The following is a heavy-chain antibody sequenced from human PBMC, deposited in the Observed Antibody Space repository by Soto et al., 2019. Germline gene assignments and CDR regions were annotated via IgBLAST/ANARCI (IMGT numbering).Heavy chain of an antibody. CDR2: IWYDGSNK. Sequence: QVQLVESGGGVVQPGRSLRLSCAASGFTFSSYGMHWVRQAPGKGLEWVTVIWYDGSNKYYADSVKGRFTISRDNSKNTLYLQMNSLRAEDTAVYYCAREDWKGPAIDYWGQGTLVTVSS. CDR1: GFTFSSYG. D-gene: IGHD1-1*01. J-gene: IGHJ4*02. V-gene: IGHV3-33*01. CDR3: AREDWKGPAIDY.